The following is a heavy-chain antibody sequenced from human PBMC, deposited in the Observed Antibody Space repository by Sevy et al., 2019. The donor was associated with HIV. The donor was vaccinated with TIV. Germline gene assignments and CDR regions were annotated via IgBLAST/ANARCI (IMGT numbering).Heavy chain of an antibody. D-gene: IGHD6-13*01. CDR2: TYYRYKWYN. CDR3: ARDRGSSSWPFDY. Sequence: SQTLSLTCAISGDSVSSNSAVWNWIRQSPSRGLEWLGRTYYRYKWYNDYAESVKSRITINPDTSKNQFSLQLNSVTPEDTAVYYCARDRGSSSWPFDYWGQGTLVTVSS. CDR1: GDSVSSNSAV. J-gene: IGHJ4*02. V-gene: IGHV6-1*01.